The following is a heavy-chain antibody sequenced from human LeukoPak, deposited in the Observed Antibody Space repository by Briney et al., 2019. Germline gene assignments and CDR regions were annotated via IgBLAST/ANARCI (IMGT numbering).Heavy chain of an antibody. CDR2: ISIGSSFV. V-gene: IGHV3-21*03. J-gene: IGHJ6*02. Sequence: GGSLRLSCAASGFTFTNYGMNWVRQAPGQGPEWVSSISIGSSFVYYTDSMRGRFTISRDDAKNSLYLQMDSLRVDDTAWYYCGGDNYSSEPVEYNGMDVWGQGTTVTVSS. CDR1: GFTFTNYG. CDR3: GGDNYSSEPVEYNGMDV. D-gene: IGHD6-25*01.